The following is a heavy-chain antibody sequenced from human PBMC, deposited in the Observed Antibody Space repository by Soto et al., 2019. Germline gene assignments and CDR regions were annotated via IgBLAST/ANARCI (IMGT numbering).Heavy chain of an antibody. D-gene: IGHD3-3*01. V-gene: IGHV3-23*01. CDR3: AKDHRITIFLEHEVRNYYYYGMDV. CDR2: ISGRGGST. Sequence: GGSRRLSGAASGFTFSSYAMSGVGQAPGKGLEWVSAISGRGGSTYYAASVKGRFTISRDNSKNTLYLQMNSLRAEDTAVYYCAKDHRITIFLEHEVRNYYYYGMDVWGQGTTVTVSS. J-gene: IGHJ6*02. CDR1: GFTFSSYA.